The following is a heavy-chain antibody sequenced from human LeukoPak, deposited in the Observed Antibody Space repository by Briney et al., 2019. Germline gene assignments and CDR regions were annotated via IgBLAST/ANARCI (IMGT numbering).Heavy chain of an antibody. J-gene: IGHJ4*02. CDR2: IYYSGSP. CDR1: GGSVSSYY. V-gene: IGHV4-59*02. D-gene: IGHD3-9*01. Sequence: PSETLSLTCTVSGGSVSSYYWSWIWHPPGKGLELMWYIYYSGSPNYNPSLKSRVTISVDTSKNQFSLKLSSVTAADTAVYYCARGNYDILTGYLYWGQGTLVTVSS. CDR3: ARGNYDILTGYLY.